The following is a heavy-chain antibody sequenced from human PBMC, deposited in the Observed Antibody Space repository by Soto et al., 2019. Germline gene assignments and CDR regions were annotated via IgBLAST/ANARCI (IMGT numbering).Heavy chain of an antibody. CDR3: ARCRQDTIFGVVISPPYYYYGMDV. CDR1: GYTFTSYG. Sequence: ASVKVSYKASGYTFTSYGISWVRQAPGHGLEWMGWISAYNGNTNYAQKLQGRGTMTTDTSTSTAYMELRSLRSDDTAVYYCARCRQDTIFGVVISPPYYYYGMDVWGQGTTVTVSS. J-gene: IGHJ6*02. V-gene: IGHV1-18*01. D-gene: IGHD3-3*01. CDR2: ISAYNGNT.